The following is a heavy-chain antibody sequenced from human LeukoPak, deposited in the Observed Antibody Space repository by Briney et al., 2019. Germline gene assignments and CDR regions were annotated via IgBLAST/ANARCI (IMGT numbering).Heavy chain of an antibody. V-gene: IGHV4-39*01. CDR2: IYYSGST. CDR1: GGSISSSSYY. J-gene: IGHJ3*02. Sequence: SETLSLTCTVSGGSISSSSYYWGWIRQPPGKGLEWIGSIYYSGSTYYNPSLKSRVTISVDTSKNQFSLKLSSVTAADTAVYYCARHGTRDGYANTGAFDIWGQGTMVTVSS. D-gene: IGHD5-24*01. CDR3: ARHGTRDGYANTGAFDI.